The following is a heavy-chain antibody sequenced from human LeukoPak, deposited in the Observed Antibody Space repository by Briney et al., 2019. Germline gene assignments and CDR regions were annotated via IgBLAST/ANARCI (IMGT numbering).Heavy chain of an antibody. J-gene: IGHJ5*02. CDR2: IYTSGST. Sequence: SETLSLTCTVSGGSISSYYWSWIRQSAGKGLEWIGRIYTSGSTNYNPSLKSRVTMSVDTSKNQFSLKLSSVTAADTAVYYCALEGPYYDILTGFSGWFDPWGQGTLVTVSS. CDR1: GGSISSYY. CDR3: ALEGPYYDILTGFSGWFDP. D-gene: IGHD3-9*01. V-gene: IGHV4-4*07.